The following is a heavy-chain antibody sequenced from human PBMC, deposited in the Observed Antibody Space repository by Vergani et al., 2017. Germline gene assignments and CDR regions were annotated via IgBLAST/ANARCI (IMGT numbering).Heavy chain of an antibody. D-gene: IGHD3-9*01. Sequence: EVQLVESGGGLVQPGGSLRLSCAASGLTFSSYWMSWVRQAPGKGLEWVANIKQDGSEKYYVDSVKGRFTISRDNAKNSLYLQMNSLRAEDTAVYYCARGRRYFDWDDAFDIWGQGTMVTVSS. CDR2: IKQDGSEK. CDR1: GLTFSSYW. J-gene: IGHJ3*02. V-gene: IGHV3-7*01. CDR3: ARGRRYFDWDDAFDI.